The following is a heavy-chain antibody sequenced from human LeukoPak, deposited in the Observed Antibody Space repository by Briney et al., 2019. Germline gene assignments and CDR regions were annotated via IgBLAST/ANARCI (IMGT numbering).Heavy chain of an antibody. CDR2: INPIFGGT. CDR3: APLTGDEHYFDS. J-gene: IGHJ4*02. D-gene: IGHD7-27*01. Sequence: ASEKVSCKASGYTFTDYYIHWVRQAPGQGLEWLGWINPIFGGTNYAQKFQGRVTMTTDTSISTAYMELSRLRSDDTAVYYCAPLTGDEHYFDSWGQGTLVSVSS. V-gene: IGHV1-2*02. CDR1: GYTFTDYY.